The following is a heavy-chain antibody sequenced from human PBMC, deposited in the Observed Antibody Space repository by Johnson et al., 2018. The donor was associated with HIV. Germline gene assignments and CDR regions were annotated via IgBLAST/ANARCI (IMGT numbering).Heavy chain of an antibody. J-gene: IGHJ3*01. CDR2: ISYDGSNK. Sequence: QVQLVESGGGVVQPGRSLRLSCAASGFTFSSYAMHWVRQAPGKGLEWVAVISYDGSNKYYADSVKGRFTISRDNSKNTLYLQMNSLRAEDTAVYYCAKSLFSISSRDDAFDVWGQGTMVTVSS. V-gene: IGHV3-30*18. CDR1: GFTFSSYA. CDR3: AKSLFSISSRDDAFDV. D-gene: IGHD2/OR15-2a*01.